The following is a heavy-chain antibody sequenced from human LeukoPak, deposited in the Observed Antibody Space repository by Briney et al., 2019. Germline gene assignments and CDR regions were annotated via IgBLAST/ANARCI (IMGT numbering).Heavy chain of an antibody. D-gene: IGHD4-17*01. J-gene: IGHJ4*02. CDR2: INHSGST. Sequence: SETLSLTCAVYGGSFSGYYWSWIRQPPGKGLEWIGEINHSGSTNYNPSLKSRVIISVDMSKNQFSLKLSSVTAADTAVYYCARDGTATVTRFDYWGQGTLVTVSS. CDR3: ARDGTATVTRFDY. V-gene: IGHV4-34*01. CDR1: GGSFSGYY.